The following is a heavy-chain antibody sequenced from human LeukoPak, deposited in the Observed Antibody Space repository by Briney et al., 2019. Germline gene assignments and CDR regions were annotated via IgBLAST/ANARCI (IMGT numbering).Heavy chain of an antibody. V-gene: IGHV4-34*01. Sequence: PSETLSLTCAVYGGSFSGYYWSWIRQPPGKGLEWIGEINHSGSTNYNPSLKSRVTISVDTSKNQFSLKLSSVTAADTAVYYCASSAITFGGAHDHWGQGTLVTVSS. CDR3: ASSAITFGGAHDH. J-gene: IGHJ4*02. CDR2: INHSGST. CDR1: GGSFSGYY. D-gene: IGHD3-16*01.